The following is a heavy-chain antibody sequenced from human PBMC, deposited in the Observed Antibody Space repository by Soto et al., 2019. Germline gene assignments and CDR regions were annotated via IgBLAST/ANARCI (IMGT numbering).Heavy chain of an antibody. CDR1: GGTFSSYA. CDR3: ARGLLSSSSSSDY. D-gene: IGHD6-6*01. J-gene: IGHJ4*02. V-gene: IGHV1-69*13. Sequence: SVKGSCKASGGTFSSYAISWVRQAPGQGLEWMGGIIPIFGTANYAQKFQGRVTITADESTSTAYMELSSLRSEDTAVYYCARGLLSSSSSSDYWGQGTLVTVSS. CDR2: IIPIFGTA.